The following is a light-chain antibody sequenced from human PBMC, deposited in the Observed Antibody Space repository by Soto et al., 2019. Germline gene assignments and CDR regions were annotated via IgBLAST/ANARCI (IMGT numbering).Light chain of an antibody. Sequence: IVWTHSPGTLSLSPVERASLSCMSSQSVSNNYLAWYQQKPGQAPRRLIYGASSRATGIPDRFSGRGSGTDFTLTISRLEPEDFAVYYCQQFSSYPLTFGGGTKVDIK. CDR3: QQFSSYPLT. J-gene: IGKJ4*01. CDR2: GAS. CDR1: QSVSNNY. V-gene: IGKV3-20*01.